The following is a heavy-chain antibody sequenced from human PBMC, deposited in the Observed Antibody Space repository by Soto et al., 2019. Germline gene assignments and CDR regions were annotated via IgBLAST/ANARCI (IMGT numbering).Heavy chain of an antibody. V-gene: IGHV3-11*01. CDR1: GFTFNDYY. CDR2: ISTSGSTI. Sequence: QVQLVESGGGLVRPGGSLRLSCAASGFTFNDYYMTCIRQAPGKGLEWLSYISTSGSTIFYADSVKGRFTISRDNAKNSLFLQMNSLRPEDTALYFCAAFKFQPVCSDSWGQGTLVTVSS. CDR3: AAFKFQPVCSDS. D-gene: IGHD3-16*01. J-gene: IGHJ4*02.